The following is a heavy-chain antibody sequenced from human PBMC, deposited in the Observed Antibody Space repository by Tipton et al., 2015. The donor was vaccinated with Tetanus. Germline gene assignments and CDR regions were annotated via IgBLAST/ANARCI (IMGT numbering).Heavy chain of an antibody. V-gene: IGHV4-59*01. J-gene: IGHJ4*02. CDR2: ISHSGSP. CDR1: GGSITKDY. Sequence: TLSLTCNVSGGSITKDYWSWIRQSPGKTLEWIGYISHSGSPNYNPSLKSRATVSVDTSKNQFSLRLTSVTAADTAVYYCARSKLLWFGESLSGFDSWGQGTLVTVSA. CDR3: ARSKLLWFGESLSGFDS. D-gene: IGHD3-10*01.